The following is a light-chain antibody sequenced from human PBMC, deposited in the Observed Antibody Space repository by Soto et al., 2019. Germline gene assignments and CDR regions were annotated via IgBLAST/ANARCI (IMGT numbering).Light chain of an antibody. CDR1: QSINSN. CDR3: QQSYSPRT. Sequence: DIQMTQSPSSLSASVGDRVTITCRASQSINSNLNWYQQKPGTVPKLLIYAASRLQSWVPSRFSGSGSGTDFTLTISSLQPEDFATYYCQQSYSPRTFGQGTKVDIK. V-gene: IGKV1-39*01. CDR2: AAS. J-gene: IGKJ1*01.